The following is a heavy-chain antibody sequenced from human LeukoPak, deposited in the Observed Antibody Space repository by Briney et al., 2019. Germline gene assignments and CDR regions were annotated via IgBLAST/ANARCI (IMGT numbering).Heavy chain of an antibody. CDR2: IKEDGSEK. V-gene: IGHV3-7*03. Sequence: PGGSLRLSCAASGLNFSSRWMNWVRQAPGQGLEWVASIKEDGSEKHYVDSVKGRFTISRDNGKNSLYLQMNSLRAEDTAMYYCAREYSSGWYYFDYWGQGTLVTVSS. J-gene: IGHJ4*02. D-gene: IGHD6-19*01. CDR3: AREYSSGWYYFDY. CDR1: GLNFSSRW.